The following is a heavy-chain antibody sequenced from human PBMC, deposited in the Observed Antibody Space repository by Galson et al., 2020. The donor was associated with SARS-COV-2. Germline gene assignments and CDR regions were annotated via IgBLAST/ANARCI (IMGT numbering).Heavy chain of an antibody. D-gene: IGHD4-17*01. V-gene: IGHV3-30*18. CDR3: AKDRYGDYGWYFDL. CDR1: GFTFSSYG. CDR2: ISYDGSNK. Sequence: GESLKISCAASGFTFSSYGMHWVRQAPGKGLEWVAVISYDGSNKYYADPVKGRFTISRDNSKNTLNLQMNSLRAEDTAVYYCAKDRYGDYGWYFDLWGRGTLVTVSS. J-gene: IGHJ2*01.